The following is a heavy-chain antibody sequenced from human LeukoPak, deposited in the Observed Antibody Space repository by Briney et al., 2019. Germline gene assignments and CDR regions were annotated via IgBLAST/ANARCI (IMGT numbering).Heavy chain of an antibody. V-gene: IGHV3-48*01. D-gene: IGHD2-2*03. CDR2: ISDSSAII. CDR3: AKVDPYYYYGMDV. J-gene: IGHJ6*02. Sequence: GGSLRLSCAASGFTFSSYGMNWVRQAPGKGLDYVAYISDSSAIIYYADSVKGRFTISSDNSKNTLYLQMNSLRAEDTAVYYCAKVDPYYYYGMDVWGQGTAATVSS. CDR1: GFTFSSYG.